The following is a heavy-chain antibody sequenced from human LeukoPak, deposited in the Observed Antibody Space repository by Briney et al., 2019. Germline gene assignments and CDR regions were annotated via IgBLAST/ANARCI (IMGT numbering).Heavy chain of an antibody. J-gene: IGHJ4*02. D-gene: IGHD3-3*01. CDR2: ISGSSAST. CDR3: AKAYYDFWSGYFDY. Sequence: GASLRLSCAASGFTFSSYAMNWVGQAPGKGLEGVSGISGSSASTYYADSVKGRFTISRDNSKNTLFLQMNSLRAEDTAVYYCAKAYYDFWSGYFDYWGQGTLVTVSS. V-gene: IGHV3-23*01. CDR1: GFTFSSYA.